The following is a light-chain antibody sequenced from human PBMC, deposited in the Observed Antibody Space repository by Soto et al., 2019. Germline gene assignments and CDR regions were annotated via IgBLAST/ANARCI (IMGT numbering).Light chain of an antibody. CDR1: QDISDS. Sequence: DIQMTQSPSSLSTSVGDRVTITCRASQDISDSVAWYQQKPGKVPKLLIYAASTLQPGVPSRFSGSGSVTDFTLTISSLHPEDVATYSCQNYKSAPYTFGQGTKLEIK. CDR3: QNYKSAPYT. J-gene: IGKJ2*01. CDR2: AAS. V-gene: IGKV1-27*01.